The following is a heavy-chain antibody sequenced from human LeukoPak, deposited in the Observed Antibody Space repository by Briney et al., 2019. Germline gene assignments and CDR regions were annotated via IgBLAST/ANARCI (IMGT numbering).Heavy chain of an antibody. CDR2: ISGSGGST. CDR3: AKDPYDILTGYYWHF. V-gene: IGHV3-23*01. D-gene: IGHD3-9*01. CDR1: GFTFSSYA. Sequence: PGGSLRLSCAASGFTFSSYAMSWVRQAPGKGLEWVSAISGSGGSTYYADSVKGRFTISRDNSKNTLYLQMNSLRAEDTAVYYCAKDPYDILTGYYWHFWGQGTLVTVSS. J-gene: IGHJ4*02.